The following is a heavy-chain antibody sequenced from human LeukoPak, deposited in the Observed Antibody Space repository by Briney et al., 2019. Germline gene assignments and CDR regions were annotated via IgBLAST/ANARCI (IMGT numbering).Heavy chain of an antibody. V-gene: IGHV4-59*01. CDR2: INYSGST. CDR1: GASIRSYY. CDR3: ARDTRSYDSSGYYFFDF. Sequence: PSETLSLTCTVSGASIRSYYWNWLRQPPGKGLEWIGYINYSGSTNVNPSLKSRATISMDTSKHHFSLKLSSVTAADTAVYYCARDTRSYDSSGYYFFDFWGQGTLVTVSS. J-gene: IGHJ4*02. D-gene: IGHD3-22*01.